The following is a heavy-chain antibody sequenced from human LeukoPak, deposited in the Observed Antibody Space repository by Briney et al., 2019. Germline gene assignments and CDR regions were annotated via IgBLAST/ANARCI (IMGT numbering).Heavy chain of an antibody. CDR1: GFTFSSYA. J-gene: IGHJ4*02. CDR3: AKARSGWYGVEDY. V-gene: IGHV3-23*01. D-gene: IGHD6-19*01. Sequence: GGSLRLSCAASGFTFSSYAMSWVRQAPGRGLEWVSAISGSGGSTYYADSVKGRFTISRDNSKNTLYLQMNSLRAEDTSVYYCAKARSGWYGVEDYWGQGTLVTVSS. CDR2: ISGSGGST.